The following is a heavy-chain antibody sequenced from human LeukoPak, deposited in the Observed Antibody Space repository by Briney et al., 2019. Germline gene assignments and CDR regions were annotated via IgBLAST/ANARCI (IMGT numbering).Heavy chain of an antibody. V-gene: IGHV4-34*01. J-gene: IGHJ6*03. CDR2: INDSGST. CDR3: ARENEDYYGSGSYYGYYMDV. CDR1: GGSFGGYY. Sequence: SETLSLTCAVYGGSFGGYYWSWIRQPPGKGLEWIGEINDSGSTNYIPSLKSRVTISVDRSKNQFSLKLSSVTAADTAVYYCARENEDYYGSGSYYGYYMDVWGKGTTVTVSS. D-gene: IGHD3-10*01.